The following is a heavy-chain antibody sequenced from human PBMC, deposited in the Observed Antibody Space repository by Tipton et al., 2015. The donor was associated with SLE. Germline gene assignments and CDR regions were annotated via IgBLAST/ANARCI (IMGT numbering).Heavy chain of an antibody. D-gene: IGHD6-19*01. J-gene: IGHJ4*02. CDR2: ISYSGST. Sequence: LRLSCTVSGDTISDHYWSWIRQPPGKGLEWIGYISYSGSTNYSPSLKSRATISLDTSKTQFSLKLRSVTAADTAVYYCAKWGGSSGLDSWGQGTLVTVSS. CDR3: AKWGGSSGLDS. V-gene: IGHV4-59*11. CDR1: GDTISDHY.